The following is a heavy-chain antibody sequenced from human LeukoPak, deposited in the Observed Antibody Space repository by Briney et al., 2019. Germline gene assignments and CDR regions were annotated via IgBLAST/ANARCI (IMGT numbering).Heavy chain of an antibody. CDR1: GFPFSAYA. D-gene: IGHD3-10*01. J-gene: IGHJ6*03. V-gene: IGHV3-23*01. CDR2: IRGSGETT. CDR3: ARHGSMTLIRGRLRYYYMDV. Sequence: PGGSLRLSCVASGFPFSAYAMSWVRQAPGKGLEWVSGIRGSGETTYYAESVKGRFIIQRDNSKNTLYLQMNSLRAEDTAVYYCARHGSMTLIRGRLRYYYMDVWGKGTTVTISS.